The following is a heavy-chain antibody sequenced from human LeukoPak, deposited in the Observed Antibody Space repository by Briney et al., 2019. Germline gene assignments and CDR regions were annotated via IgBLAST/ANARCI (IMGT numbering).Heavy chain of an antibody. CDR2: LTGSGVRT. CDR1: GFTLSNYA. V-gene: IGHV3-23*01. J-gene: IGHJ4*02. CDR3: ARGASGYNYGPVDY. D-gene: IGHD5-18*01. Sequence: PGGSLRLSCAASGFTLSNYAMAWVRQAPGKGLEWVSSLTGSGVRTYYADSVKGRFTISRDNSKNTVYLQMSSLRAEDTAVYYCARGASGYNYGPVDYWGQGTLVTVSS.